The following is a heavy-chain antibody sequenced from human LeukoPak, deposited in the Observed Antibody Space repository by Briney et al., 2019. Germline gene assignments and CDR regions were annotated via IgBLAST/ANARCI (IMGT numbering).Heavy chain of an antibody. V-gene: IGHV3-66*02. CDR1: GFTVSSNY. CDR2: IYSGGST. J-gene: IGHJ3*02. CDR3: ARQDVLRFLEWSPDAFDI. Sequence: PGGSLRLSCAASGFTVSSNYMSWVRQAPGKGLEWVSVIYSGGSTYYADSVKGRFTISRDNSKNTLYLQMNSLRAEDTAVYYCARQDVLRFLEWSPDAFDIWGQGTMVTASS. D-gene: IGHD3-3*01.